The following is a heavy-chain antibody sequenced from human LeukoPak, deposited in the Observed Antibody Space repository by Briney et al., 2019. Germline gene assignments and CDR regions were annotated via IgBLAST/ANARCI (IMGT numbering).Heavy chain of an antibody. CDR2: INHSGST. D-gene: IGHD3-10*01. CDR1: GGSFSGYY. V-gene: IGHV4-34*01. J-gene: IGHJ4*02. CDR3: ASMNYGSGRYHIDY. Sequence: SQTLSLTCAVYGGSFSGYYWSWIRQPPGKGLEWIGEINHSGSTNYNPSLKSRVTISVDTSKNQFSLKLSSVTAADTAVYYCASMNYGSGRYHIDYWGQGTLVTVSS.